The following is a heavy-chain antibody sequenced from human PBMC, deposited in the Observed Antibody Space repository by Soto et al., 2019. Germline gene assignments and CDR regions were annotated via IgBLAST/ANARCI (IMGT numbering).Heavy chain of an antibody. Sequence: GWSLRLSCASSGFTFISYAMSWVRQAPGKGLEWVSAISGSGGSTYYADSVKGRFTISRDNSKNTLYLQMNSLRAEDTAVYYCAIVAATGDFDYWGQGTLVTVSS. D-gene: IGHD2-15*01. CDR1: GFTFISYA. CDR3: AIVAATGDFDY. V-gene: IGHV3-23*01. CDR2: ISGSGGST. J-gene: IGHJ4*02.